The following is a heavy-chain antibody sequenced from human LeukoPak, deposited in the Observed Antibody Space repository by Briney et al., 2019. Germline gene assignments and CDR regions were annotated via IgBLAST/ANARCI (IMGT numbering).Heavy chain of an antibody. J-gene: IGHJ4*02. Sequence: SETLSLTCTVSGGSISSYYWSWIRQPPGKGLEWIGYIYYSGSTIYNPSLKSRVTISVDTSKNQFSLKLSSVTAADTAVYYCARAAVAGNFDYWGQGTLVTVSS. CDR2: IYYSGST. CDR3: ARAAVAGNFDY. CDR1: GGSISSYY. D-gene: IGHD6-19*01. V-gene: IGHV4-59*01.